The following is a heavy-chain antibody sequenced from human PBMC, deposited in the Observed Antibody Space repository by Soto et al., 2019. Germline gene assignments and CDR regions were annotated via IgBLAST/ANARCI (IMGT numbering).Heavy chain of an antibody. D-gene: IGHD4-4*01. Sequence: ASVKVSCKASGYTFSGYHMHCVRQAPGQGLEWMGCVHPNSGGTNYAQSFEGRVTMTRDTSINTAYMELSRLTSDDTAVYYCAKELQRGMDVWGQGTTVTVSS. CDR1: GYTFSGYH. CDR3: AKELQRGMDV. V-gene: IGHV1-2*02. J-gene: IGHJ6*02. CDR2: VHPNSGGT.